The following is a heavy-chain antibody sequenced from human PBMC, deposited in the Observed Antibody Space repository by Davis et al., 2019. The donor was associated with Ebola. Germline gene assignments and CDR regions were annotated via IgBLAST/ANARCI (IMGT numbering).Heavy chain of an antibody. CDR3: ARETMVQGVIISDY. D-gene: IGHD3-10*01. V-gene: IGHV4-34*01. Sequence: SETLSLTCAVYGGSFSGYYWSWIRQPPGKGLEWIGEINHSGSTNYNPSLKSRVTISVDTSKNQFSLKLSSVTAADTAVYYCARETMVQGVIISDYWGQGTLVTVSS. CDR1: GGSFSGYY. J-gene: IGHJ4*02. CDR2: INHSGST.